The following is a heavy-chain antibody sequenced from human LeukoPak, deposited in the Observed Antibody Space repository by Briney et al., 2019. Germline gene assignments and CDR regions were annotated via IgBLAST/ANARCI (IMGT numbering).Heavy chain of an antibody. J-gene: IGHJ4*02. D-gene: IGHD3-10*01. Sequence: PGGSLRLSCAASGFTFSRYAMSWVRQAPGKGLEWVSHISGSGASTYYADSVKGRFTISRDNSKNTLYLQMNSLRAEDTAVYYCAKDREYGLGSYDYWGQGTLVTVSS. CDR2: ISGSGAST. V-gene: IGHV3-23*01. CDR1: GFTFSRYA. CDR3: AKDREYGLGSYDY.